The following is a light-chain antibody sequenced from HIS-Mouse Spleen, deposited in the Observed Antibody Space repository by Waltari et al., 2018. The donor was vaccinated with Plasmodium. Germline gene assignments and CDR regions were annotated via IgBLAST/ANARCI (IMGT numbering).Light chain of an antibody. Sequence: QSALTQTRSVSGSPGQSVTISCTGTSSDVGGYHYVSWYQQHQGKAPKLMIYDVSNRPSGVPDRVSGSKSGNTASLTISGLQAEDEADYYCCSYAGSYTWVFGGGTKLTVL. CDR1: SSDVGGYHY. CDR2: DVS. CDR3: CSYAGSYTWV. J-gene: IGLJ2*01. V-gene: IGLV2-11*01.